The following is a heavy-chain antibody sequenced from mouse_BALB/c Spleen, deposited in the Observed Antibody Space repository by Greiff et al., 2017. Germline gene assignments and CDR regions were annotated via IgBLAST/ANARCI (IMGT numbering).Heavy chain of an antibody. CDR3: ARGVLRLPFAY. D-gene: IGHD1-2*01. Sequence: EVQLQQTGPELVKPGASVKISCKASGYSFTDYIMLWVKQSHGKSLEWIGNINPYYGSTSYNLKFKGKATLTVDKSSSTAYMQLNSLTSEDSAVYYCARGVLRLPFAYWGQGTLVTVSA. CDR2: INPYYGST. V-gene: IGHV1-39*01. CDR1: GYSFTDYI. J-gene: IGHJ3*01.